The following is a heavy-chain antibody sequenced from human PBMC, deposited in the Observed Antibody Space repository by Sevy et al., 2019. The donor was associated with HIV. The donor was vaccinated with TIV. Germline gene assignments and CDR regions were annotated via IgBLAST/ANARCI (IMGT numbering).Heavy chain of an antibody. V-gene: IGHV3-13*01. J-gene: IGHJ5*02. D-gene: IGHD2-21*01. CDR3: VRGLQTHCDRTACPLDH. CDR1: GFSFSGSD. Sequence: GGSLRPSCAGYGFSFSGSDMHWVRQPTGKGLEWISSIGTLGDTFYADSVKGRFTISRDNAKSSLYLEMSSLRAGDTALYYCVRGLQTHCDRTACPLDHWGQGTLVTVSS. CDR2: IGTLGDT.